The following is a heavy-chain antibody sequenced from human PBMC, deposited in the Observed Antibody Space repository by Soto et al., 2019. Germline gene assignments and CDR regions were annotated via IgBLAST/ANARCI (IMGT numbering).Heavy chain of an antibody. D-gene: IGHD2-15*01. V-gene: IGHV4-59*08. CDR1: GGSISTYY. CDR2: FYNTGSA. CDR3: ARHPPRAWVPANY. J-gene: IGHJ4*02. Sequence: QVQLQESGPGLVRPSETLSLTCSFSGGSISTYYWTWFRQPPGKGLEWIGHFYNTGSANNPFLTSRVTISVDTSKNQFSLRLTSVTAADSAMYYCARHPPRAWVPANYWGQGILVTVSS.